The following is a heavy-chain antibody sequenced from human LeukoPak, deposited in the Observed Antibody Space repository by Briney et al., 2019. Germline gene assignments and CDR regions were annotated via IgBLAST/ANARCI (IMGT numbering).Heavy chain of an antibody. V-gene: IGHV3-66*01. J-gene: IGHJ4*02. D-gene: IGHD5-18*01. CDR1: GFSVNNLY. Sequence: GGSLRLSCAASGFSVNNLYMSWDRQAPGKGLEWVSVIYSGDRTYYADSVKGRFTISRDTSKNTGYLQMNSLRPEETAVYYCARDGEYSYGYGFDYWGQGTLVTVSS. CDR2: IYSGDRT. CDR3: ARDGEYSYGYGFDY.